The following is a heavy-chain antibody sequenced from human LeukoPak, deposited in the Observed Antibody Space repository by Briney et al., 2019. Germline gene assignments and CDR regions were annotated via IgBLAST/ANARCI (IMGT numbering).Heavy chain of an antibody. CDR2: INHSGST. CDR1: GGSFSGYY. J-gene: IGHJ4*02. Sequence: SETLSLTCAVYGGSFSGYYWSWIRQPPGKGLEWIGEINHSGSTNYNPSLKSRVTITVDTSKNQFSLKLSSVTAADTAVYYCARVNPIAAAYYFDYWGQGTLVTVSS. V-gene: IGHV4-34*01. D-gene: IGHD6-13*01. CDR3: ARVNPIAAAYYFDY.